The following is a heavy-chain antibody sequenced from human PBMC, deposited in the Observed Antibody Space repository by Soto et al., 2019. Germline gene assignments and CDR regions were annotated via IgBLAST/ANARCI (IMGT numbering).Heavy chain of an antibody. Sequence: SGPTLVNPTQTLTLTCTFSGFSLSTSGMCVSWIRQPPGKALEWLARIDWDDNKYYSTSLKTRLTISKETSKNQVVLTMTNMDPVDTATFYCARGWMTTVTPAEYGMDVWGQGTTVTFSS. CDR2: IDWDDNK. CDR1: GFSLSTSGMC. J-gene: IGHJ6*02. D-gene: IGHD4-17*01. CDR3: ARGWMTTVTPAEYGMDV. V-gene: IGHV2-70*11.